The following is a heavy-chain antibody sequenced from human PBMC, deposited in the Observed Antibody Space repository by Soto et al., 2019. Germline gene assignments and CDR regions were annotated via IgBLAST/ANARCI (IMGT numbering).Heavy chain of an antibody. Sequence: QVQLVQSGAEVKKPGASVKVSCKAPRYIFIAYFMHWVRQAPGQGLEWMGWINPNNGATHYGLSFQGRVTMSRDTSISTAYMELSSLRSDDTAVYYCASHDPGARFDPWGQGTLVIVSS. J-gene: IGHJ5*02. CDR3: ASHDPGARFDP. V-gene: IGHV1-2*02. CDR2: INPNNGAT. CDR1: RYIFIAYF. D-gene: IGHD1-1*01.